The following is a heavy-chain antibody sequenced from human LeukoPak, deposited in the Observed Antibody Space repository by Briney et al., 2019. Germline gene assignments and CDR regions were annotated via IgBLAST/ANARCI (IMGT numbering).Heavy chain of an antibody. V-gene: IGHV3-74*01. CDR3: ARGATNTRALDY. CDR2: VSSDGNST. J-gene: IGHJ4*02. CDR1: GFTFSSYW. Sequence: GGSLRLSCAASGFTFSSYWMHWVRQAPGKGLVWVSRVSSDGNSTNYADSVKGRFTISRDNTNNTLYLQMNSLRAEDTAVYYCARGATNTRALDYWGQGTLVIVSS. D-gene: IGHD1/OR15-1a*01.